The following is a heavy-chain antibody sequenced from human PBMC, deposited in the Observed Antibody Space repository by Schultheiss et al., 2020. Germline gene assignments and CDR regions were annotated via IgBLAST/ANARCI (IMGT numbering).Heavy chain of an antibody. J-gene: IGHJ4*02. CDR2: MNPNNGNT. CDR3: ARDRAPYGSGSFFDY. V-gene: IGHV1-8*01. CDR1: GYTFTNYD. Sequence: GESLKISCKASGYTFTNYDINWVRQATGQGLEWVGWMNPNNGNTGYAQKFQGRVTMTRNTSINTAYMELNSLRSEDTAVYYCARDRAPYGSGSFFDYWGQGTLVTGS. D-gene: IGHD3-10*01.